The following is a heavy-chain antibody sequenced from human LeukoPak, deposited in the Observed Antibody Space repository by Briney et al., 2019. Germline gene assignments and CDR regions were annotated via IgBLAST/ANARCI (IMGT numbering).Heavy chain of an antibody. CDR1: GFTFSSYS. D-gene: IGHD3-10*01. CDR2: ISSSSSYI. Sequence: KPGGSLRLSCAASGFTFSSYSMNWVRQAPGKGLEWVSSISSSSSYIYYADSVKGRFTISRDNAKNSLYLQMNSLRAEDTAVYYCAKDLFITMVRGVESSPRYYFDYWGQGTLVTVSS. V-gene: IGHV3-21*04. J-gene: IGHJ4*02. CDR3: AKDLFITMVRGVESSPRYYFDY.